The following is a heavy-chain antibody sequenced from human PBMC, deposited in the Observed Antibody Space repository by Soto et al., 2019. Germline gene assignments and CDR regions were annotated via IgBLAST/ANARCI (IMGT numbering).Heavy chain of an antibody. J-gene: IGHJ4*02. CDR1: GFTFSSYA. CDR2: ISGSGGST. D-gene: IGHD3-16*02. V-gene: IGHV3-23*01. CDR3: AKDPRYYDYVWGSYRYNYFDY. Sequence: GGSLRLSCAASGFTFSSYAMSWVRQAPGKGLEWVSAISGSGGSTYYADSVKGRFTISRDNSKNTLYLQRNSLRAEDTAVYYCAKDPRYYDYVWGSYRYNYFDYWGQGTLVTVSS.